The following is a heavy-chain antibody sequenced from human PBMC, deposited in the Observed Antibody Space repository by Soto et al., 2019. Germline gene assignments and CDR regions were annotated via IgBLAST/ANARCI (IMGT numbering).Heavy chain of an antibody. CDR1: GGTFSSYS. D-gene: IGHD1-1*01. CDR2: INPNSGGT. V-gene: IGHV1-2*04. CDR3: AREITTSNYGRGAFDI. J-gene: IGHJ3*02. Sequence: ASVKVSCKASGGTFSSYSISWVRQAPGQGLEWMGWINPNSGGTNYAQKFQGWVTMTRDTSISTAYMELSRLRSDDTAVYYCAREITTSNYGRGAFDIWGQGTMVTVS.